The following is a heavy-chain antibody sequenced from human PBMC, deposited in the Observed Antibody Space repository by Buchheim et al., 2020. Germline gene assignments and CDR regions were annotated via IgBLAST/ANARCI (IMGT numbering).Heavy chain of an antibody. CDR3: ARVGYGDYVDYWYFDL. CDR2: INPNSGGT. Sequence: QVQLVQSGAEVKKPGASVKVSCKASGYTFTGYYMHWVRQAPGQGLEWMGRINPNSGGTNYAQKFQGRITMTRDPSISPAYMELSRLRSDDTAVYYCARVGYGDYVDYWYFDLWGRGTL. D-gene: IGHD4-17*01. J-gene: IGHJ2*01. CDR1: GYTFTGYY. V-gene: IGHV1-2*06.